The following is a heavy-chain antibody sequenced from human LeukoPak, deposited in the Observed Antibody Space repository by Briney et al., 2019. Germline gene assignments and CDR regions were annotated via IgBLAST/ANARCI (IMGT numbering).Heavy chain of an antibody. Sequence: ASVKVSCKVSGYTLTELSMHWVRQAPGKGLEWMGGLDPEDGETIYAQKFQGRVTMTEDTSTDTAYMELSSLRSEDTAVYYCATTGYCSGGSCRLYWFDPWGQGTLVTVSS. CDR2: LDPEDGET. V-gene: IGHV1-24*01. CDR3: ATTGYCSGGSCRLYWFDP. J-gene: IGHJ5*02. CDR1: GYTLTELS. D-gene: IGHD2-15*01.